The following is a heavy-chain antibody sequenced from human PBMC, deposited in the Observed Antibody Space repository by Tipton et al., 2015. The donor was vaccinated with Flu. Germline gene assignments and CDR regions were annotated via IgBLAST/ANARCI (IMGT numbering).Heavy chain of an antibody. D-gene: IGHD1-14*01. Sequence: TLSLTCTVSSGSIRSTNYFCAWIRQPPGKRLELIGSIFPSGTTYYNPSLKSRVTISVDTSKKQFSLKLRSVTAADTAMYFCATRTPTYGDPFDIWGQGTMVIVS. V-gene: IGHV4-39*01. CDR1: SGSIRSTNYF. CDR3: ATRTPTYGDPFDI. J-gene: IGHJ3*02. CDR2: IFPSGTT.